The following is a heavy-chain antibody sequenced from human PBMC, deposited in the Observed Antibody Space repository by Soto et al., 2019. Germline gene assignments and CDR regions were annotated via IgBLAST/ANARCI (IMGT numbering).Heavy chain of an antibody. J-gene: IGHJ6*03. CDR1: GDSVSSNSAA. Sequence: SQTLSLTCAISGDSVSSNSAAWNWIRQSPSRGLEWLGRTYYRSKWYNDYAVSVKSRITINPATSKNQFSLQLNSVTPEDTAVYYCARDGHYDFWSGYYTSYYYYMDVWGKGTTVTVSS. CDR3: ARDGHYDFWSGYYTSYYYYMDV. V-gene: IGHV6-1*01. CDR2: TYYRSKWYN. D-gene: IGHD3-3*01.